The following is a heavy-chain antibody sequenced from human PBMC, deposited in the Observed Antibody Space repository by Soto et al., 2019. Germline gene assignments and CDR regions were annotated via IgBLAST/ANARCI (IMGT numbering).Heavy chain of an antibody. CDR1: GFTVSSSQ. J-gene: IGHJ1*01. CDR2: IFIGSTT. CDR3: AKAKDSSSWYPVYFQH. V-gene: IGHV3-53*01. D-gene: IGHD6-13*01. Sequence: GGSLRLSCAASGFTVSSSQMTWVRQAPGKALEWVSVIFIGSTTQYAVSVKGRFTISRDYSKNTVYLQMNSLRAEDTAVYYCAKAKDSSSWYPVYFQHWGQGTLVTVSS.